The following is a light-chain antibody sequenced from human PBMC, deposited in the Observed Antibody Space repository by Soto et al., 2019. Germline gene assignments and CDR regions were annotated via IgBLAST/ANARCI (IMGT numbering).Light chain of an antibody. J-gene: IGLJ2*01. CDR1: SSNIGSNT. V-gene: IGLV1-44*01. CDR2: SND. CDR3: STWVDSLNGVV. Sequence: QSVLTQPPSASASPGQRVNISCTGGSSNIGSNTVNWCQQHPATAPTLLIHSNDQQPSAVAARCSGATSGTSAALAIGGLQSEDEADYYCSTWVDSLNGVVFGGGTQLTVL.